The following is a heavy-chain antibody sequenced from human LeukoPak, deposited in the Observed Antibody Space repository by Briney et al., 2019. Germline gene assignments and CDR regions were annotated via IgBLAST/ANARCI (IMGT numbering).Heavy chain of an antibody. V-gene: IGHV1-2*06. CDR1: GYTFTGYY. Sequence: ASVKVSCKASGYTFTGYYMHWVRQAPGQGLEWMGRINPNSGGTNYAQKFQGRVTMTRDTSISTAYMELSRLRSDDTAVYYCARVRGSDSGSYHFDYWGQGTLVTVSS. D-gene: IGHD1-26*01. J-gene: IGHJ4*02. CDR2: INPNSGGT. CDR3: ARVRGSDSGSYHFDY.